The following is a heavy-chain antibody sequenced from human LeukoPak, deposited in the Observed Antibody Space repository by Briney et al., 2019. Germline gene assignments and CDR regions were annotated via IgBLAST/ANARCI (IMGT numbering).Heavy chain of an antibody. CDR1: GGSFSGYY. V-gene: IGHV4-34*01. CDR2: INHSGST. CDR3: ARDETTLLPGAY. Sequence: SETLSLTCAVYGGSFSGYYWNWIRQPPGKGLEWIGEINHSGSTHYNPSLKSRVTMSVDTSKNQFSMKLSSVTAADTAVYYCARDETTLLPGAYWGQGTLVTVSS. D-gene: IGHD4-17*01. J-gene: IGHJ4*02.